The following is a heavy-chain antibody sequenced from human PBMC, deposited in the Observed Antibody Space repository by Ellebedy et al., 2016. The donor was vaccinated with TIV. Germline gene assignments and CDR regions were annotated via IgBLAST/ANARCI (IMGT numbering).Heavy chain of an antibody. CDR2: VDHRGSI. Sequence: SETLSLXCAVYGGSLSGYYWSWIRQSPGKVLGWIGEVDHRGSINFNPSLKSRVTISLDTSKNQFPLKLSSVTAADTAVYYCARHNYNSYYMDVWGKGTTVTVSS. CDR3: ARHNYNSYYMDV. CDR1: GGSLSGYY. V-gene: IGHV4-34*01. J-gene: IGHJ6*03.